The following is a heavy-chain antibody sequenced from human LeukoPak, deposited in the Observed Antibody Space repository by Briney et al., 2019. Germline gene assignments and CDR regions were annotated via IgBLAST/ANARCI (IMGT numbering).Heavy chain of an antibody. J-gene: IGHJ4*02. Sequence: GGSLRLSCAASGFIVSANYLSWVRQAPGKGLEWVSVIYAEGSTYYADSVKGRFTISRDNSKNTLYLQMNSLRTEDTAVYYCARDGAAPGLYFDSWGQGTLVTVSS. CDR3: ARDGAAPGLYFDS. CDR2: IYAEGST. D-gene: IGHD6-13*01. CDR1: GFIVSANY. V-gene: IGHV3-66*01.